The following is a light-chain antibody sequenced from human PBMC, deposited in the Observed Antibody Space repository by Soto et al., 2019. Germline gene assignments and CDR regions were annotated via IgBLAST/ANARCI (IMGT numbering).Light chain of an antibody. Sequence: QSVLTQPASVSGSPGQSITISCTGTSSDIGGYNYVSWYQQHPGKAPKLMIFEVSNRPSGVSNRFSASKSGNTASLTISGLQAEDEADYYCSSYSSGGPHRVFGGGTKLTVL. CDR1: SSDIGGYNY. V-gene: IGLV2-14*01. J-gene: IGLJ3*02. CDR2: EVS. CDR3: SSYSSGGPHRV.